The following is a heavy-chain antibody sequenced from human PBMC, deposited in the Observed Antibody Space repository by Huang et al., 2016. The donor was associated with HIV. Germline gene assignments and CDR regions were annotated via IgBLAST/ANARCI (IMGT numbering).Heavy chain of an antibody. CDR3: ARYRLTGTFLDS. Sequence: QVQLVQSGSELRKPGASVTVSCKASGYTFTTYSLIWVRQAPGQGLEWMGWINTKTGKPTYAQGFTGLFGFSLDTTVNTAYLQISSLKTDDTAKYFCARYRLTGTFLDSWGQGTQVTVSS. CDR1: GYTFTTYS. CDR2: INTKTGKP. D-gene: IGHD3-9*01. J-gene: IGHJ4*02. V-gene: IGHV7-4-1*02.